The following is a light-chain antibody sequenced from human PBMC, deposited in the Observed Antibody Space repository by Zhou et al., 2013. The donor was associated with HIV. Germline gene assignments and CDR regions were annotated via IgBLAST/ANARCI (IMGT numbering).Light chain of an antibody. CDR3: QQSYSSLFT. CDR1: QSISSY. CDR2: AAS. V-gene: IGKV1-39*01. Sequence: IQLTQSPSSLSASVGDRVTITCRASQSISSYLNWYQQKPGKAPKLLIYAASSLQSGVPSRFSGSASGTDFTLTISSLQPEDFATYYCQQSYSSLFTFGPGTKVDIK. J-gene: IGKJ3*01.